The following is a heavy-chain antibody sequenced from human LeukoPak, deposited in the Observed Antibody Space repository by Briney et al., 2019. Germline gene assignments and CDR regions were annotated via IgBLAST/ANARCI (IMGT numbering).Heavy chain of an antibody. D-gene: IGHD6-19*01. V-gene: IGHV4-4*07. J-gene: IGHJ4*02. CDR2: IYTSGST. CDR1: GGSISSYY. Sequence: SETLSLTCTVSGGSISSYYWSWIRQPAGKGLEWIGRIYTSGSTNYNPSLKSRVTMSIDTSKNQFSLKLSSVTAADTAVYYCARDKEVIAVAGMFDYWGQGTLVTVSS. CDR3: ARDKEVIAVAGMFDY.